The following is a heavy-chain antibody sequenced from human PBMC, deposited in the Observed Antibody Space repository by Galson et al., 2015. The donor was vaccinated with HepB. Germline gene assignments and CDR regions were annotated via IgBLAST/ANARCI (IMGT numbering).Heavy chain of an antibody. Sequence: SLRLSCAASGFTFSSYAMHWVRQAPGKGLEWVAVISYDGSNKYYADSVKGRFTISRDNSKNTLYLQMNSLRAEDTAVYYCARGRRLQLVRLVDAFDIWGQGTMVTVSS. V-gene: IGHV3-30-3*01. CDR2: ISYDGSNK. CDR3: ARGRRLQLVRLVDAFDI. CDR1: GFTFSSYA. J-gene: IGHJ3*02. D-gene: IGHD6-13*01.